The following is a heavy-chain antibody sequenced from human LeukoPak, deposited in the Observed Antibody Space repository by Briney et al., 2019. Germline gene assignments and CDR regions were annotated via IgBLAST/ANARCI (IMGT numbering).Heavy chain of an antibody. D-gene: IGHD5-24*01. CDR3: ARGVGGPRDGYNYRY. Sequence: GGSLRLSCAASGFTVSSNYMSWVRQAPGKGLEWVSVIYSGGSTYYADSVKGRFTVSRDNSKNTLYLQMNSLRAEDTAVYYCARGVGGPRDGYNYRYWGQGTLVTVSS. J-gene: IGHJ4*02. V-gene: IGHV3-66*01. CDR2: IYSGGST. CDR1: GFTVSSNY.